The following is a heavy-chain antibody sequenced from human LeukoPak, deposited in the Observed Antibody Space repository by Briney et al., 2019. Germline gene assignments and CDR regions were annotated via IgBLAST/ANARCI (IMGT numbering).Heavy chain of an antibody. J-gene: IGHJ4*02. D-gene: IGHD3-22*01. CDR1: SGSISSSSYY. V-gene: IGHV4-39*01. Sequence: SETLSLTCTVSSGSISSSSYYWGWIGQPPGKGLEWIGNIYYSGSTYYNPSLKSRVTISVDTSQSQFSLRLSSVTAADTAVYYCARYDSGGFYRNFDYWGQGTLVTVSS. CDR3: ARYDSGGFYRNFDY. CDR2: IYYSGST.